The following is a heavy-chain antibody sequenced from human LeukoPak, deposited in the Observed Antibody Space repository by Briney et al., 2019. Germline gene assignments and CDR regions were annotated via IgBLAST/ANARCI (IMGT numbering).Heavy chain of an antibody. CDR3: ARDSGMVDFWSGYPDY. J-gene: IGHJ4*02. Sequence: PGGSLRLSCAASGFTFSSYSMNWVRQAPGKGLEWVSSISSSSSYIYYADSVKGRFTISRDNAKNSLYLQMNSLRAEDTAVYYCARDSGMVDFWSGYPDYWGQGTLVTVSS. CDR1: GFTFSSYS. V-gene: IGHV3-21*01. D-gene: IGHD3-3*01. CDR2: ISSSSSYI.